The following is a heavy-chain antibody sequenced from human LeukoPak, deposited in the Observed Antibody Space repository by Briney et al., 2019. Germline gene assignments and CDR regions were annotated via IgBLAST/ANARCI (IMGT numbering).Heavy chain of an antibody. V-gene: IGHV3-30*03. CDR3: ARDGSVGYSSGWYKNYYGMDV. CDR1: GFPFSSHA. D-gene: IGHD6-19*01. Sequence: GGSLRLSCVASGFPFSSHAMNWVRQAPGKGLEWVAVISYDGSNKYYADSVKGRFTISRDNPKNTLYLQMNSLRAEDTAVYYCARDGSVGYSSGWYKNYYGMDVWGQGTTVTVSS. J-gene: IGHJ6*02. CDR2: ISYDGSNK.